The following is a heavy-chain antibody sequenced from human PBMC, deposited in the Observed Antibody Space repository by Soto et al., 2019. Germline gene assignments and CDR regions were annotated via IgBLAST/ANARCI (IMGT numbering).Heavy chain of an antibody. D-gene: IGHD3-16*01. J-gene: IGHJ4*02. CDR2: INHSGGT. CDR1: GGSFSGYY. V-gene: IGHV4-34*01. CDR3: ARTGASTSLSFFDY. Sequence: SETLSLTCTVYGGSFSGYYWSWIRQPPGKGLEWIGEINHSGGTNYNPSLKSRVTISVDTSKNQFSLKLSSVTAADTAVYYCARTGASTSLSFFDYWGQGTMVTVYS.